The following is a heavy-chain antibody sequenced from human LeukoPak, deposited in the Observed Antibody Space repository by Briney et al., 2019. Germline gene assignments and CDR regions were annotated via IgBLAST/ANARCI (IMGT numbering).Heavy chain of an antibody. V-gene: IGHV1-2*02. CDR2: INPNSGDT. CDR1: GYTFTGYY. D-gene: IGHD1-26*01. CDR3: ATYSGSYSSDFDY. Sequence: ASVKVSCKASGYTFTGYYMHWVRQAPGQGLEWMGWINPNSGDTKYAQKFQDRVTMTRDTSISTAYMELSRLRSDDTAVYYCATYSGSYSSDFDYWGQGTLVTVSS. J-gene: IGHJ4*02.